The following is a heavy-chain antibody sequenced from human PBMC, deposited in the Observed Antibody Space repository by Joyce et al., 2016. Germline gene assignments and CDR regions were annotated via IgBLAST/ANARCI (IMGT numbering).Heavy chain of an antibody. J-gene: IGHJ3*02. CDR1: GYTVTSYG. D-gene: IGHD3-22*01. Sequence: PLVQSAAEVKKLGASVKVPCKASGYTVTSYGVSWVRQAPGQGLEWMGWISAYDGNTNYAQKLQGRVTMTADTSTSTAYIELRSLRSDDTAVYYCARVTYYYDGSGSPDAFDIWGQGTMVTVSS. V-gene: IGHV1-18*01. CDR3: ARVTYYYDGSGSPDAFDI. CDR2: ISAYDGNT.